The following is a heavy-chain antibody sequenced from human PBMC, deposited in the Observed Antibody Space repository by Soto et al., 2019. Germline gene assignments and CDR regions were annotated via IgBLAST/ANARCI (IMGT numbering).Heavy chain of an antibody. CDR3: ARDPGGIAARRAPMDV. CDR2: INPSGGST. CDR1: GYTFTSYY. J-gene: IGHJ6*02. D-gene: IGHD6-6*01. V-gene: IGHV1-46*01. Sequence: ASVKVSCKASGYTFTSYYMHWVRQAPGQGLEWMGIINPSGGSTSYAQKFQGRVTMTRDTSTSTVYMELSSLRSEDTAVYYCARDPGGIAARRAPMDVWGQGTTVTVSS.